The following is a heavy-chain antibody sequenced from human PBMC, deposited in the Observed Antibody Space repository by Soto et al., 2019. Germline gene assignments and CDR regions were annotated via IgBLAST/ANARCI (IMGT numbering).Heavy chain of an antibody. CDR1: GGTFSSYA. J-gene: IGHJ6*02. V-gene: IGHV1-69*01. D-gene: IGHD3-22*01. CDR3: AGRAYDDSSGYYHYYYGIDV. CDR2: IIPIFGTA. Sequence: QVQLVQSGAEVKKPGSSVKVSCKASGGTFSSYAISWVRQAPGQGLEWMGGIIPIFGTANYAQKFQGRVTITADEYTSTAYMEVSSLRSEDTAVYFCAGRAYDDSSGYYHYYYGIDVWGQGTTVTVSS.